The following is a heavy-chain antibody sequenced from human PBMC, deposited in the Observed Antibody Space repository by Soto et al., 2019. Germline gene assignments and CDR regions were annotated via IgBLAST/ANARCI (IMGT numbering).Heavy chain of an antibody. CDR2: IYHSGST. J-gene: IGHJ5*02. D-gene: IGHD3-16*01. CDR1: GGSISSGGYS. Sequence: QLQLQESGSGLVKPSQTLSLTCAVSGGSISSGGYSWSWIRQPPGKGLEWIGYIYHSGSTYYNPSLKSRVTISVDTSKNQFSLKLSSVTAADTAVYYCARRLRSPAGVWFDPWGQGTLVTVSS. V-gene: IGHV4-30-2*05. CDR3: ARRLRSPAGVWFDP.